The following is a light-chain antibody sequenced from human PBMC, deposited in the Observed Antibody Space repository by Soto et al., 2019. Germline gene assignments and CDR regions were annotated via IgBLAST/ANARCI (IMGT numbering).Light chain of an antibody. CDR1: QSISSW. CDR2: AAS. J-gene: IGKJ4*01. Sequence: DIQMTHSPSTLSASLGFRFTKSFRASQSISSWLAWYQQKPGKAPKLLIYAASSLQSGVPSRFSGSGSGTDFTLTISSLQPEDFATYYCQQANSFPLTFGGGTKVDIK. V-gene: IGKV1-12*01. CDR3: QQANSFPLT.